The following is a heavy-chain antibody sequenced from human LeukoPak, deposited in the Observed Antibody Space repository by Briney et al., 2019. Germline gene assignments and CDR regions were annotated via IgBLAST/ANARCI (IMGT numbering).Heavy chain of an antibody. J-gene: IGHJ3*02. CDR2: ISSSSSTI. V-gene: IGHV3-48*01. CDR3: ARDRIWFGELLYGSAFDI. Sequence: GGSLRLSCAASGFTFSSYSMNWVRQAPGKGLEWVSYISSSSSTIYYADSVKGRFTISRDNAKNSLYLQMNSLRAEDTAVYYCARDRIWFGELLYGSAFDIWGQGTMVTVSS. D-gene: IGHD3-10*01. CDR1: GFTFSSYS.